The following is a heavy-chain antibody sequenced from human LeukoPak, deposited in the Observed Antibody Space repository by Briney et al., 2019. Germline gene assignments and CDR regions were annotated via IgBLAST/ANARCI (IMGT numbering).Heavy chain of an antibody. Sequence: SETLSLTCAVYGGSFSGYYWSWIRQPPGKGLEWIGEINHSGSTNYNPSLKSRVTISVDTSKNQFSLKLSSVTAADTAVYYCARVVAAATPAYYYGMDVWGQGTTVTVSS. V-gene: IGHV4-34*01. J-gene: IGHJ6*02. CDR3: ARVVAAATPAYYYGMDV. D-gene: IGHD2-15*01. CDR1: GGSFSGYY. CDR2: INHSGST.